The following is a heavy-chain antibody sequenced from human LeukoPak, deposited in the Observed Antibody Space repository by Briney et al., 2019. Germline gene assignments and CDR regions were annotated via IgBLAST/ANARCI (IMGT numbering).Heavy chain of an antibody. CDR1: GFTFSSNV. Sequence: GGSLRLSCAASGFTFSSNVMIWVRQAPGKGLEWVSSIPASGGSTYYADSVKGRFTISRDNSKNSLYLQMNSLRAEDTAVYYCAKESSGGWYFDYWGQGTLVTVSS. V-gene: IGHV3-23*01. CDR3: AKESSGGWYFDY. D-gene: IGHD6-19*01. CDR2: IPASGGST. J-gene: IGHJ4*02.